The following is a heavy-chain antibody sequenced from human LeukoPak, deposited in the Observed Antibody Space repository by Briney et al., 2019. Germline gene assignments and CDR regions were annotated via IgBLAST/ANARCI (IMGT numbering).Heavy chain of an antibody. CDR2: IFHTGHT. CDR1: GGSISSGDYP. CDR3: ARGFYGSGSQFDY. J-gene: IGHJ4*02. V-gene: IGHV4-30-2*01. Sequence: SQTLSLTCAVSGGSISSGDYPWSWIRQPPGKGLEWIGYIFHTGHTSYNPSLKSRVTISVDMSKNQLSLRLTSVTAADTAVYYCARGFYGSGSQFDYWGQGALVTVSS. D-gene: IGHD3-10*01.